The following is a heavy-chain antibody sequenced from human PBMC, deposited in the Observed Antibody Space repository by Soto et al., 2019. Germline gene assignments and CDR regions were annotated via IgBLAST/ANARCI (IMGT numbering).Heavy chain of an antibody. V-gene: IGHV1-2*02. Sequence: QVQLVQSGAEVKKPGASVKVSCKTSGYTFIGYYLNWVRQAPGQGLEWMGWVNPHTGGTHYAQKFDGSVTMTRDTSTYTAYMELSGLKFDDTATYFCARVMAYEQQLVPLDYWGQGTLVTVSS. J-gene: IGHJ4*02. CDR1: GYTFIGYY. CDR2: VNPHTGGT. D-gene: IGHD6-13*01. CDR3: ARVMAYEQQLVPLDY.